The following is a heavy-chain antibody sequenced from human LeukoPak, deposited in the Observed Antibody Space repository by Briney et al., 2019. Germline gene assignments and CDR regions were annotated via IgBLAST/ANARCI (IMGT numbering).Heavy chain of an antibody. J-gene: IGHJ6*03. Sequence: SETLSLTCAVYGGSFSGYYWSWIRQPPGKGLEWIGEINHSVSTNYNPSLKSRVTISVDTSKNQFSLNLSSVTASDTAVYYWSREVYSSGWHDTRGYYYYRDVWGKGTTVTVSS. CDR2: INHSVST. V-gene: IGHV4-34*01. D-gene: IGHD6-19*01. CDR3: SREVYSSGWHDTRGYYYYRDV. CDR1: GGSFSGYY.